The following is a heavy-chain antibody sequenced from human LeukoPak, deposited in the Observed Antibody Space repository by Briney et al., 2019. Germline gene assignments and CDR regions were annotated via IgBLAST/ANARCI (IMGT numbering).Heavy chain of an antibody. J-gene: IGHJ4*02. V-gene: IGHV3-23*01. D-gene: IGHD3-22*01. CDR2: ISSRSDYT. Sequence: GGSLRLSCAASGFTFSIYAMSWVRQAPGKGLEWVSSISSRSDYTYYEDSVKGRSTISRDNSQNTLYLQMNSLRAEDTAIYYCAKDRPNYYESNGQYYRRDGDYWGQGTLVTVSS. CDR1: GFTFSIYA. CDR3: AKDRPNYYESNGQYYRRDGDY.